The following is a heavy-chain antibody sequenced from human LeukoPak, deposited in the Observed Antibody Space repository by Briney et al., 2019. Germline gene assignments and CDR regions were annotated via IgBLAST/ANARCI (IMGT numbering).Heavy chain of an antibody. V-gene: IGHV4-59*08. CDR1: GGSISIYY. CDR3: ARHLPKWGWDY. Sequence: SETLSLTCTVSGGSISIYYWSWIRQPPGKGLEWIGYIYYSANTKYNPSLKSRVTISVDTSKNQFSLKLSSVTAADTAVYYCARHLPKWGWDYWGQGTLVTVSS. D-gene: IGHD1-26*01. J-gene: IGHJ4*02. CDR2: IYYSANT.